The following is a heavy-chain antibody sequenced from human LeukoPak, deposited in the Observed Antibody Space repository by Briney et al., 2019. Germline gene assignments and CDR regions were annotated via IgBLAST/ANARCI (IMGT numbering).Heavy chain of an antibody. V-gene: IGHV4-30-2*01. CDR2: IYHSGST. D-gene: IGHD2-2*01. CDR3: ARLGYCSSTSCYGGWFDP. Sequence: SETLSLTCAVSGGSISSGGYSWSWIRQPPGKGLEWIGCIYHSGSTYYNPSLKSRVTISVDRSKNQFSLKLSSVTAADTAVYYCARLGYCSSTSCYGGWFDPWGQGTLVTVSS. CDR1: GGSISSGGYS. J-gene: IGHJ5*02.